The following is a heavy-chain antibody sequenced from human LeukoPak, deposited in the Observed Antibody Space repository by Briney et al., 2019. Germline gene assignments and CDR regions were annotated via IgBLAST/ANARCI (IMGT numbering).Heavy chain of an antibody. V-gene: IGHV3-23*01. J-gene: IGHJ4*03. Sequence: PGGSLRLSCAASGFTLSSYAMSWVRQAPGQGLEWVSTISDSGGSTYYADSVKGRFTLSRDNSKSTLSLQMNSLRADDTAVYYCATQNFDYWGQGTTVTVSS. CDR3: ATQNFDY. CDR2: ISDSGGST. CDR1: GFTLSSYA.